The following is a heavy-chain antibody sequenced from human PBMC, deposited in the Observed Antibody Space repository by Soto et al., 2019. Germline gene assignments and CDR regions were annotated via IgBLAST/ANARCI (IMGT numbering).Heavy chain of an antibody. CDR2: ISAYNGNT. D-gene: IGHD3-22*01. CDR3: ARDYWDYYYDSSGTTPGY. CDR1: GYTFTSYG. J-gene: IGHJ4*02. V-gene: IGHV1-18*04. Sequence: ASVKVSCKASGYTFTSYGISWVRQAPGQGLEWTGWISAYNGNTNYAQKLQGRVTMTTDTSTSTAYMELRSLRSDDTAVYYCARDYWDYYYDSSGTTPGYWGQGTLVTVSA.